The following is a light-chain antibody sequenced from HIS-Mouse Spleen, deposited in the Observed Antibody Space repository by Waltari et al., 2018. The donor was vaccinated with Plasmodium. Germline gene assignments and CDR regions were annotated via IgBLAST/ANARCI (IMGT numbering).Light chain of an antibody. J-gene: IGKJ3*01. V-gene: IGKV3-15*01. CDR2: GAS. Sequence: EIVMPQSPATLSVSPGERATLSCRARQSVSSNLAWYQQKPGQAPRLLIYGASTRATGIPARCSGSGSGTEFTLTISSLQSEDFAVYYCQQYNNWSFTFGPGTKVDIK. CDR1: QSVSSN. CDR3: QQYNNWSFT.